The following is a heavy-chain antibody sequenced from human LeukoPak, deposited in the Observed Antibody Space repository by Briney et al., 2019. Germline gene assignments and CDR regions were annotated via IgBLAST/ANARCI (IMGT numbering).Heavy chain of an antibody. CDR3: AKDSGLGYYDSSGPPNY. J-gene: IGHJ4*02. CDR1: GFTFSSYA. D-gene: IGHD3-22*01. Sequence: PGGSLRLSCAASGFTFSSYAMSWVRQAPGKGLEWVSAISGSGGSTYYADSVKGRFTISRDNSKNTLYLQMNSLRAEDTAVYYCAKDSGLGYYDSSGPPNYWGQGTLVTVSS. CDR2: ISGSGGST. V-gene: IGHV3-23*01.